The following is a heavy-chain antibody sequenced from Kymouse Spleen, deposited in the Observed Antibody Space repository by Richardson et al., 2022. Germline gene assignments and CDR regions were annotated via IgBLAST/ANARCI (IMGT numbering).Heavy chain of an antibody. CDR2: IRSKANSYAT. V-gene: IGHV3-73*02. CDR3: TRWYSNPFDY. Sequence: EVQLVESGGGLVQPGGSLKLSCAASGFTFSGSAMHWVRQASGKGLEWVGRIRSKANSYATAYAASVKGRFTISRDDSKNTAYLQMNSLKTEDTAVYYCTRWYSNPFDYWGQGTLVTVSS. CDR1: GFTFSGSA. J-gene: IGHJ4*02. D-gene: IGHD4-11,IGHD4-11*01.